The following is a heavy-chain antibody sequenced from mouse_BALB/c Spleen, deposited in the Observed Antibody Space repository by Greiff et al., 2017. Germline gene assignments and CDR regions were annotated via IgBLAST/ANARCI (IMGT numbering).Heavy chain of an antibody. CDR1: GFTFTDYY. CDR3: ARDPPDYYYGSSPRFAY. D-gene: IGHD1-1*01. J-gene: IGHJ3*01. CDR2: IRNKANGYTT. V-gene: IGHV7-3*02. Sequence: EVMLVESGGGLVQPGGSLRLSCATSGFTFTDYYMSWVRQPPGKALEWLGFIRNKANGYTTEYSASVKGRFTISRDNSQSILYLQMNTLRAEDSATYYCARDPPDYYYGSSPRFAYWGQGTLVTVSA.